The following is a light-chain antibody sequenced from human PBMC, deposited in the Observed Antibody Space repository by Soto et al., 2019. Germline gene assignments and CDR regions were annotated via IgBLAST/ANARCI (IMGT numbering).Light chain of an antibody. CDR3: NSYTTLSNRV. V-gene: IGLV2-14*01. Sequence: LTQPSSVSGSPGQSITISCTGTSSDIGAYNYVSWYQQHPGKAPKLLIYEVTTRPSGVSDRFSGSKSGNTGSLTICGLQAEDEANYYCNSYTTLSNRVFGTGTKVTVL. CDR2: EVT. CDR1: SSDIGAYNY. J-gene: IGLJ1*01.